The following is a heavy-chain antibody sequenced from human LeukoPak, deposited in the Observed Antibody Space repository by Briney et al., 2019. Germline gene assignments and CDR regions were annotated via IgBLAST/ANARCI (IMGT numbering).Heavy chain of an antibody. Sequence: SETLSLTCTVSGYSISSGYYWGWIRQPPGKGLEWIGSIYHSGSTYYNPSLKSRVTISVDTSKNQFSLKLSSVTAADTAVYYCAREYCSSTSCHQNEHYYYYYMDVWGKGTTVTVSS. V-gene: IGHV4-38-2*02. CDR3: AREYCSSTSCHQNEHYYYYYMDV. D-gene: IGHD2-2*01. J-gene: IGHJ6*03. CDR1: GYSISSGYY. CDR2: IYHSGST.